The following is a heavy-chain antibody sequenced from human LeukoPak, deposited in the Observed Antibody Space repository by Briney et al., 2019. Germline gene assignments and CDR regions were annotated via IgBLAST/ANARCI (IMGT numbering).Heavy chain of an antibody. J-gene: IGHJ4*02. CDR2: IYSGGST. CDR3: AKDFWSGYYPNY. CDR1: GFTVSSNY. V-gene: IGHV3-53*01. D-gene: IGHD3-3*01. Sequence: GSPKLSCAASGFTVSSNYMSWVRQAPGKGLEWVSVIYSGGSTYYADSVKGRFTISRDNYKNTLYLQMNSLRAEDTAVYYCAKDFWSGYYPNYWGQGTLVTVSS.